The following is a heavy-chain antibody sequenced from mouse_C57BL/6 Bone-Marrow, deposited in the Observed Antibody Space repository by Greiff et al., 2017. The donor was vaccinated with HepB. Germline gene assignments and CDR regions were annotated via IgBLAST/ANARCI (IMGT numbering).Heavy chain of an antibody. CDR1: GFTFSSYG. V-gene: IGHV5-6*01. Sequence: EVHLVESGGDLVKPGGSLKLSCAASGFTFSSYGMSWVRQTPDKRLEWVATISSGGSYTYYPDSVKGRFTISRDNAKNTLYLQMSSLKSEDTAMYYCALDSSGTVGFAYWGQGTLVTVSA. J-gene: IGHJ3*01. CDR3: ALDSSGTVGFAY. CDR2: ISSGGSYT. D-gene: IGHD3-2*02.